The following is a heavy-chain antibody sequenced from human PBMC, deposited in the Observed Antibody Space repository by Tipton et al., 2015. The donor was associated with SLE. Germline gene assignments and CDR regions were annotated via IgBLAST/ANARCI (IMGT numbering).Heavy chain of an antibody. J-gene: IGHJ4*02. CDR3: ARQLGYGDPFAFDY. CDR1: DDSIRDYY. V-gene: IGHV4-59*08. CDR2: ISYSGST. Sequence: TLSLTCSVSDDSIRDYYSSWIRQPPGKELEWIGYISYSGSTIYNPSLESRVTISLDTSKNHLSLKLRSVTAADTAIYYCARQLGYGDPFAFDYWGQGTLVTVSS. D-gene: IGHD4-17*01.